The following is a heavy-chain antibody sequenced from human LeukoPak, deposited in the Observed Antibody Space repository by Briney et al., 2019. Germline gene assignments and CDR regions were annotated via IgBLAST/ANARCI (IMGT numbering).Heavy chain of an antibody. V-gene: IGHV3-23*01. Sequence: GGSLRLSCAASGFTFSTYALTWVRQAPGKGLEWVSTITSTGGGTFYTDSVKGRFTISRDNSKNTLYLQMNSLRAEDTAVYYCVRDDDRPDNGLDYWGQGTLVTVSS. D-gene: IGHD3-22*01. CDR2: ITSTGGGT. J-gene: IGHJ4*02. CDR1: GFTFSTYA. CDR3: VRDDDRPDNGLDY.